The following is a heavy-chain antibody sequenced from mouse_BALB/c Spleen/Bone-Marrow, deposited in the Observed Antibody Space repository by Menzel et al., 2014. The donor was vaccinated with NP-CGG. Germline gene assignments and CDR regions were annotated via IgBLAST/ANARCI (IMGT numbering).Heavy chain of an antibody. CDR3: TRTYEYFDY. J-gene: IGHJ2*01. D-gene: IGHD2-3*01. V-gene: IGHV1-69*02. CDR1: GDTFTSYW. CDR2: IYPSDNYT. Sequence: VKLMESGAELVRPGASVKLSCKASGDTFTSYWINWVKQRPGQGLEWIGNIYPSDNYTNYNQKFKDKATLTVDKSSSTAYMQLSSPTSEDSAVYYCTRTYEYFDYWGQGTTLTVSS.